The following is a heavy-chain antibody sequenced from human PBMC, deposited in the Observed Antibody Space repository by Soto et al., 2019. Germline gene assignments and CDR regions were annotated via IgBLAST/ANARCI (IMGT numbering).Heavy chain of an antibody. V-gene: IGHV3-23*01. CDR2: ISGSGGST. CDR1: GFTFSSYA. Sequence: GGSLRLSCAASGFTFSSYAMSWVRQAPGKGLEWVSAISGSGGSTYYADSVKGRFTISRDNSKNTLYLQMNSLRAEDMAVYYGAKADSITMVRGVQNSYYYYGMDVWGQGTTVTVSS. D-gene: IGHD3-10*01. CDR3: AKADSITMVRGVQNSYYYYGMDV. J-gene: IGHJ6*02.